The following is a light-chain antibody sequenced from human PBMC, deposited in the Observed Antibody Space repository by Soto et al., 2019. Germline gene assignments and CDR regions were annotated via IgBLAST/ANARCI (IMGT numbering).Light chain of an antibody. Sequence: ETVVTQSRATLSVSPLERGTLSFMASQSISSNLAWFQQKPGQAPRLLIYGASNRATGIPDRFSGSGSGTDFTLTISGLEPEDFAVYYCQQYASSPGTFGQGTKVDIK. J-gene: IGKJ1*01. CDR3: QQYASSPGT. CDR2: GAS. V-gene: IGKV3-20*01. CDR1: QSISSN.